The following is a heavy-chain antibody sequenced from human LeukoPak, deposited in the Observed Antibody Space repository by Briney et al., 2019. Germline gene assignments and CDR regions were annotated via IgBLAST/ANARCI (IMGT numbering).Heavy chain of an antibody. CDR1: GFTFSTHW. D-gene: IGHD6-13*01. CDR3: ARGYSIPNWFDP. V-gene: IGHV3-7*01. CDR2: IKQDGSEK. J-gene: IGHJ5*02. Sequence: GGSLRLSCVASGFTFSTHWMHWVRQAPGKGLVWVANIKQDGSEKYYVDSVKGRFTISRDNAKNSLYLQMNSLRAEDTAVYYCARGYSIPNWFDPWGQGTLVTVSS.